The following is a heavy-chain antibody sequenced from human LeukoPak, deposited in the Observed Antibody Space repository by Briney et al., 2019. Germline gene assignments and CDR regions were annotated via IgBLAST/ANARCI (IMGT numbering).Heavy chain of an antibody. V-gene: IGHV3-43*02. CDR3: ARDRPFTYYDSTGVLDY. CDR2: ISGDGGGT. D-gene: IGHD3-22*01. J-gene: IGHJ4*02. Sequence: PGGSLRLSCAASGFRFDDYPMHWVRQAPGRGLEWVSLISGDGGGTYYNDSVKGRLTTSRENSKNSLFLQMNNLRTEDTALYFCARDRPFTYYDSTGVLDYWGQGTLVTVSS. CDR1: GFRFDDYP.